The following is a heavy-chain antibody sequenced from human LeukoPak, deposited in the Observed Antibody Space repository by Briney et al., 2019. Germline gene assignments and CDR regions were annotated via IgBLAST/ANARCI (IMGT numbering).Heavy chain of an antibody. CDR2: IIPIFGTA. CDR3: ARGMVAAYVPFDY. J-gene: IGHJ4*02. D-gene: IGHD4/OR15-4a*01. CDR1: GGTFSSYA. V-gene: IGHV1-69*13. Sequence: ASVKVSCKASGGTFSSYAISWVRQAPGQELEWMGGIIPIFGTANYAQKFQGRVTITADESTSTAYMELSSLRSEDTAVYYCARGMVAAYVPFDYWGQGTLVTVSS.